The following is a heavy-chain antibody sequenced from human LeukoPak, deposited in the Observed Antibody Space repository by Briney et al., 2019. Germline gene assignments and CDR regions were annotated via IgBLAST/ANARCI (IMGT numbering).Heavy chain of an antibody. CDR2: VSRSGVST. CDR1: GFTFTSYA. Sequence: GGSLRLSCAASGFTFTSYAMSWVRQPPGKGLEWVSTVSRSGVSTYYADSVKGRFTLSRDNSKSTLDLQMSSLRAEDTAIYYCAKYHSCSFTGCDRDFDYWGQGILVTVSS. J-gene: IGHJ4*02. V-gene: IGHV3-23*01. D-gene: IGHD2-15*01. CDR3: AKYHSCSFTGCDRDFDY.